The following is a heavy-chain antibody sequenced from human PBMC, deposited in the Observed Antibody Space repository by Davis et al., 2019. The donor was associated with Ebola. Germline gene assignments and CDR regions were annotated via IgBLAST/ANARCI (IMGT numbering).Heavy chain of an antibody. CDR3: ARDPLLLFGY. J-gene: IGHJ4*02. CDR2: IKQDGSEK. CDR1: GFTFSSYS. V-gene: IGHV3-7*03. Sequence: GESLKISCAASGFTFSSYSMNWVRQAPGKGLEWVANIKQDGSEKYYVDSVKGRFTISRDNAKNSLYLQMNSLRAEDTAVYYCARDPLLLFGYWGQGTLVTVSS.